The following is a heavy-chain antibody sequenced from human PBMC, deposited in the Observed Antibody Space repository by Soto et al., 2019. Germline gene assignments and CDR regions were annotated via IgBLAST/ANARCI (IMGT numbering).Heavy chain of an antibody. V-gene: IGHV3-30*04. CDR3: VSPHSESSNAFDL. Sequence: PGGSLRLSCAASGFSFSHYAVHWVRQPPGKGLEWVALISYDGENQYFTDSVRGRFTISRDNSKTAVYLEMNNLRLDDTATYYCVSPHSESSNAFDLWGQGTLVTSPQ. CDR1: GFSFSHYA. D-gene: IGHD3-10*01. J-gene: IGHJ5*02. CDR2: ISYDGENQ.